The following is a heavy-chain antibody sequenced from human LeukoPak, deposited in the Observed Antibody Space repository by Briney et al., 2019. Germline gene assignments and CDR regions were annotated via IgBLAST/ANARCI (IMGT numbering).Heavy chain of an antibody. CDR3: ARVLRGEGYFDY. Sequence: GASVKVSYKASGGTFSSYAISWVRQAPGQGLEWMGRIIPILGIANYAQKFQGRVTITADKSTSTAYMELGSLRSEDTAVYYCARVLRGEGYFDYWGQGTLVTVSS. D-gene: IGHD3-10*01. CDR2: IIPILGIA. V-gene: IGHV1-69*04. CDR1: GGTFSSYA. J-gene: IGHJ4*02.